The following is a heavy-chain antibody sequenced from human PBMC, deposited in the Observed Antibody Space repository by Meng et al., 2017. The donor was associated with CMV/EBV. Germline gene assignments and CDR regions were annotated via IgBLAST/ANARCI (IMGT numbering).Heavy chain of an antibody. D-gene: IGHD4-17*01. V-gene: IGHV3-74*01. J-gene: IGHJ4*02. CDR2: INSDGSST. CDR3: VTQYGY. CDR1: GFTFSSYW. Sequence: GESLKISCAASGFTFSSYWMHWVRQAPGKGLVWVSRINSDGSSTSYADSVKGRFTISRDNAKNTLYLQMNSLSAEDTAVYYCVTQYGYWGQGTLVTVSS.